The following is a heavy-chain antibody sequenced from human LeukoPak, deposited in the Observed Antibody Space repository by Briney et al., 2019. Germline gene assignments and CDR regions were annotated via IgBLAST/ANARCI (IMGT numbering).Heavy chain of an antibody. CDR3: AKDGHYCTATSCFSNWLDP. V-gene: IGHV3-43*01. D-gene: IGHD2-8*02. CDR1: GFGFDGYS. CDR2: TGCDGDPT. Sequence: GGSLRLSCAASGFGFDGYSMHWVRQAPGKGPEWVALTGCDGDPTFYADSVKGRFTISRDNGRNTLYLQMRSLRSEDTAFYYCAKDGHYCTATSCFSNWLDPWGPGTLVTVSS. J-gene: IGHJ5*02.